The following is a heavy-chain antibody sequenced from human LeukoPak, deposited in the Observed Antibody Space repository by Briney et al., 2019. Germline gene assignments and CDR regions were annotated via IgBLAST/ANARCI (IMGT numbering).Heavy chain of an antibody. CDR2: ISSSSYI. V-gene: IGHV3-21*05. CDR3: ATDDYGAFDY. D-gene: IGHD4/OR15-4a*01. J-gene: IGHJ4*02. CDR1: GFTFSSYG. Sequence: GGSLRLSCAASGFTFSSYGMHWVRQAPGKGLEWVSYISSSSYIYYADSVKGRFTISRDNAKNSLYLQMNSLRAEDTAVYYCATDDYGAFDYWGQGTLVTVSS.